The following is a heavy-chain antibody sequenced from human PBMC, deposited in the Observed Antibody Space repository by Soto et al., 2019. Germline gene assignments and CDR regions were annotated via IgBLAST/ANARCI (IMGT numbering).Heavy chain of an antibody. J-gene: IGHJ4*02. CDR3: ARDMDAWYTHGWYHYFDS. CDR1: GFSFSSHS. CDR2: IWHDGSYE. Sequence: QVQLVESGGGVVQPGRSLRLSCAASGFSFSSHSMHWVRQAPGKGLEWVAIIWHDGSYEYYADSVKGRFTISKANSKNPLYLQMDSLRPEDTAVYYCARDMDAWYTHGWYHYFDSWCLGTLVAVS. V-gene: IGHV3-33*01. D-gene: IGHD6-19*01.